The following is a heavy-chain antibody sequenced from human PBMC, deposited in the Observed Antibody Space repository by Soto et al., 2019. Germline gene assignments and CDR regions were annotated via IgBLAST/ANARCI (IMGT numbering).Heavy chain of an antibody. CDR1: GVSLTTSRVG. J-gene: IGHJ4*02. Sequence: QITLRESGPTLVQPTQTLTLTCTLSGVSLTTSRVGVGWIRQPPGKALEWLALIYWDDDKRFSPSLKSRLAITRDTSKNQVVMTMTDMAPVDTAIYYCAHRQRTVVVGAPFDLWGQGSQVTVSS. D-gene: IGHD2-15*01. CDR3: AHRQRTVVVGAPFDL. V-gene: IGHV2-5*02. CDR2: IYWDDDK.